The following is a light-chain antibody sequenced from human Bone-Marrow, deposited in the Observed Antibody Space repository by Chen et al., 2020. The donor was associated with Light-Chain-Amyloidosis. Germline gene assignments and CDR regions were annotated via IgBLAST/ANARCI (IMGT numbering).Light chain of an antibody. V-gene: IGLV3-21*02. CDR2: DDS. J-gene: IGLJ3*02. CDR3: QVWDRSSDRPV. Sequence: SYVLTQPSSVSVAPGQTATIACGGNNIGSTSVHWYQQTQGQAPLLVVYDDSDRPSGIPERLSGSNSGNKATLTISRVEAGDEADYYWQVWDRSSDRPVFGGGTKLTVL. CDR1: NIGSTS.